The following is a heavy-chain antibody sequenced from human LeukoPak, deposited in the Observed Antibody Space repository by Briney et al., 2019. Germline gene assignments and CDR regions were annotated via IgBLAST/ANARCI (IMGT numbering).Heavy chain of an antibody. J-gene: IGHJ4*02. CDR3: ARSPPLEITMVRGVDFDY. CDR2: INHSGST. Sequence: SETLSLTCAVYGRSFSGYYWSGIRQPPGKGREWIGEINHSGSTNYNPSLKSRVTISVDTSKNQFSLKLSSVTAADTAVYYCARSPPLEITMVRGVDFDYWGQGTLVTVSS. D-gene: IGHD3-10*01. V-gene: IGHV4-34*01. CDR1: GRSFSGYY.